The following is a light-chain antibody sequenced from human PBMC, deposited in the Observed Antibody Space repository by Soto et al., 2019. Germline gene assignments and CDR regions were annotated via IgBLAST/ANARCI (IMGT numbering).Light chain of an antibody. V-gene: IGKV1-9*01. J-gene: IGKJ2*01. Sequence: DIQLTQSPSFLSASVGDRVTITCRASQAIANYLGWYQQRPGKAPTLLIHAASTLHSGVPSRFSGSGYGTDSTLTINNLQPEDSATYFCQQLNIYPSTFGQGTNLEIK. CDR3: QQLNIYPST. CDR2: AAS. CDR1: QAIANY.